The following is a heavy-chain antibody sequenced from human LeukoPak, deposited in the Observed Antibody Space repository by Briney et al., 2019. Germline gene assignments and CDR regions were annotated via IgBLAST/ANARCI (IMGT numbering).Heavy chain of an antibody. CDR1: GYSISSGSY. CDR3: ARLTTTGRGYIDV. CDR2: TYHSGST. Sequence: SETLSLTCAVSGYSISSGSYWGWIRQPPGKGLEWIGSTYHSGSTYYNPSLKSRVTISVDTSMNQFSLQLRSVTAADTAVYYCARLTTTGRGYIDVWGKGTTVTVSS. D-gene: IGHD1-1*01. J-gene: IGHJ6*03. V-gene: IGHV4-38-2*01.